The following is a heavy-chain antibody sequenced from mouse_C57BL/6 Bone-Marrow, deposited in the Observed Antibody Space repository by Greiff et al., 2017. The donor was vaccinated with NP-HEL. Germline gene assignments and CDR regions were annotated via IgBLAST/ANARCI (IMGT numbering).Heavy chain of an antibody. Sequence: QVQLQQSGAELARPGASVKLSCKASGYTFTSYGISWVKQRTGQGLEWIGEIYPRSGNTYYNEKFKGKATLTADKSSSTAYMELLSLTSEDSAVYFCARCLITTVVATSDYFDYWGQGTTLTVSS. D-gene: IGHD1-1*01. V-gene: IGHV1-81*01. CDR3: ARCLITTVVATSDYFDY. CDR1: GYTFTSYG. J-gene: IGHJ2*01. CDR2: IYPRSGNT.